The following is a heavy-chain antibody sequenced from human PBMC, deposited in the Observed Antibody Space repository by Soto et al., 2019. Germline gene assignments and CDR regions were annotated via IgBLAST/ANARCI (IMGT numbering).Heavy chain of an antibody. CDR3: ARMAGPWYFDL. CDR2: INHSGSS. Sequence: PXETLSPTCAVSGASISSYYWSWIRQPAGKGLEWIGEINHSGSSNYNPPLKSRVTMSLDTSRNQFSLSLNSVTAADTAVYYCARMAGPWYFDLWGRGTLVTVYS. J-gene: IGHJ2*01. CDR1: GASISSYY. V-gene: IGHV4-34*01.